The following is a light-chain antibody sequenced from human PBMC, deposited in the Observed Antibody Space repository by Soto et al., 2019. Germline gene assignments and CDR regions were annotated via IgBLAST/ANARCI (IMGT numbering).Light chain of an antibody. Sequence: EIQRTQSPSSLSASVGDRFTITCEASQDISNYLNWYQQKPGKSPKLLIYDASNLETGVPSRFSGSGSGTDFTLTISSLQPEDIATYYCQQYDNLPFTVGPGTKVEIK. CDR1: QDISNY. J-gene: IGKJ3*01. V-gene: IGKV1-33*01. CDR2: DAS. CDR3: QQYDNLPFT.